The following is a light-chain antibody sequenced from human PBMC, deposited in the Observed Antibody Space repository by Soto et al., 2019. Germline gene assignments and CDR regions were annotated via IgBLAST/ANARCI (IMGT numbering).Light chain of an antibody. CDR1: SSNIGCNT. CDR3: VAWDDSLNGYVV. Sequence: QSVLTQPPSASGTPGQRVTISCSGSSSNIGCNTVNWYQQLPGTAPKLVIYSNNQRPSGVPDRLSGSKSGTSASLAISGLQSEDEADYYCVAWDDSLNGYVVFGGGTKVTVL. J-gene: IGLJ2*01. CDR2: SNN. V-gene: IGLV1-44*01.